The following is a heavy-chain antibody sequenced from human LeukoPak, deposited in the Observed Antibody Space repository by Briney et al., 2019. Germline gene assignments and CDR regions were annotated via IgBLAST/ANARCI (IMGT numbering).Heavy chain of an antibody. CDR1: GGTFSSYA. CDR3: ARGGYPRDAFDI. V-gene: IGHV1-69*04. J-gene: IGHJ3*02. CDR2: IIPILGIA. Sequence: SVKVSCKASGGTFSSYAIGWVRQAPGQGLEWMGRIIPILGIANYAQKFQGRVTITADESTSTAYMELSSLRSEDTAVYYCARGGYPRDAFDIWGQGTMVTVSS. D-gene: IGHD5-12*01.